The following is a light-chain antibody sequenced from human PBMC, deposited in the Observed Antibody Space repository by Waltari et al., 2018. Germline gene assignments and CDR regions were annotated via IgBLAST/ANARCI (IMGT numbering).Light chain of an antibody. CDR1: QSVSRA. V-gene: IGKV3-20*01. Sequence: SCRASQSVSRALAWYQQKPCQAPRLLIDGASSRATGIPDRFSGSGSGTDFSLTISRLEPEDFAVYYCQHYVRLPVTFGQGTKVEIK. CDR3: QHYVRLPVT. J-gene: IGKJ1*01. CDR2: GAS.